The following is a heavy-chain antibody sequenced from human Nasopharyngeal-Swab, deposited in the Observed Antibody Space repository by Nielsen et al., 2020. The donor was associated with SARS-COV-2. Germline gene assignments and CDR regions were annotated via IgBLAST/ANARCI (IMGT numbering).Heavy chain of an antibody. Sequence: GESLNISCAASGFTFSGSALHWVRQASGKGLEWVGRIRSKANSYAKAYAASVKGRFTISRDDSKNTAYLQMNSLKTEDTAVYYCTRRPLTPANGMDVWGQGTTVTVSS. J-gene: IGHJ6*02. CDR3: TRRPLTPANGMDV. V-gene: IGHV3-73*01. D-gene: IGHD1-14*01. CDR2: IRSKANSYAK. CDR1: GFTFSGSA.